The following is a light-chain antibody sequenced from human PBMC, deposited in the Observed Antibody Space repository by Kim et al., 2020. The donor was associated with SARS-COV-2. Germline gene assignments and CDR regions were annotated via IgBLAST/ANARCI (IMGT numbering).Light chain of an antibody. CDR1: QIVNSYY. V-gene: IGKV3-20*01. CDR3: QHFGSSPT. J-gene: IGKJ2*01. Sequence: SLSPGEEATHSCRASQIVNSYYLAWYQQKPGQAPRLLIYGASTRATGIPDRFSGSGSGTDFTLTISRLEAEDSALYYCQHFGSSPTFGQGTKLEI. CDR2: GAS.